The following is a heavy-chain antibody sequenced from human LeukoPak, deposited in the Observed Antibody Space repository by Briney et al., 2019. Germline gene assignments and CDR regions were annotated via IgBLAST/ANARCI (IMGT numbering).Heavy chain of an antibody. Sequence: GGSLRLSCAASGFTFSSYGMHWVRQAPGKGLEWVAVIWYDGSNKYYADSVKGRFTISRDNSKNTLYLQMNSLRAEDTAVYYCAKRGLAGSYYFDYWGQGTLVTVSS. CDR2: IWYDGSNK. J-gene: IGHJ4*02. CDR3: AKRGLAGSYYFDY. D-gene: IGHD1-26*01. V-gene: IGHV3-33*06. CDR1: GFTFSSYG.